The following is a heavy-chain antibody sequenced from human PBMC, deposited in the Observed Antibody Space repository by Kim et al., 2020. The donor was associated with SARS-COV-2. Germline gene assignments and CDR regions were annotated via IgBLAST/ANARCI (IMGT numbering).Heavy chain of an antibody. D-gene: IGHD4-4*01. CDR2: ISGDGLVT. Sequence: GGSLRLSCAASGFTFKHYEMNWVRQAPGKGLEWIAFISGDGLVTHYSDSVKGRFTTSRDNAKNSLSLQMNSLRAEDTAVYYCARESTVTTYFDFWGQGRLVTVSS. CDR3: ARESTVTTYFDF. V-gene: IGHV3-48*03. CDR1: GFTFKHYE. J-gene: IGHJ4*02.